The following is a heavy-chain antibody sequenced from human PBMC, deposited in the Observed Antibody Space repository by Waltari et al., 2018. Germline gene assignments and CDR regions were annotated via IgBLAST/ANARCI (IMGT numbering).Heavy chain of an antibody. CDR1: GGSISSSSFF. Sequence: QLQLQESGPGLVKPSETPSLTCSVSGGSISSSSFFWGWIRQPPGKGLEWMGSLYYTGNTYYNPSLKSRVTISADTSKNQFSLKLSSVTAADTAVYYCARHMPYYDSIYYFDYWGQGTLVTVSS. V-gene: IGHV4-39*01. CDR3: ARHMPYYDSIYYFDY. D-gene: IGHD3-3*01. CDR2: LYYTGNT. J-gene: IGHJ4*02.